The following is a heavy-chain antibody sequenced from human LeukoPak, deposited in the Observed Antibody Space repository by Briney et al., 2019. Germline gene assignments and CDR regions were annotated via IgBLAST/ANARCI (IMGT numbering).Heavy chain of an antibody. J-gene: IGHJ4*02. D-gene: IGHD1-26*01. CDR3: ARESEDTSGSIYDY. V-gene: IGHV3-23*01. CDR2: ISGSGGST. Sequence: PGGSLRLSCAASGFTFSSYAMSWVRQAPGKGLEWVSAISGSGGSTYYADSVKGRFTISRDNAKNSLYLQMNSLRAEDTAVYYCARESEDTSGSIYDYWGQGTLVTVSS. CDR1: GFTFSSYA.